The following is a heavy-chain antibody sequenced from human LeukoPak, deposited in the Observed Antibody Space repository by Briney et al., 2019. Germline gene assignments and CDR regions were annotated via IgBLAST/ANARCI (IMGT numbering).Heavy chain of an antibody. CDR2: INAGNGNT. J-gene: IGHJ4*02. CDR3: ARGLIQTTVTN. Sequence: ASVKVSFKASGYTFTNYAMHWVRQAPGQRLEWMGWINAGNGNTKYSQNFQGRVTITRDTSASTAYMELSSLRSEDTAVYYCARGLIQTTVTNWGQGTLVTVSS. V-gene: IGHV1-3*01. D-gene: IGHD4-17*01. CDR1: GYTFTNYA.